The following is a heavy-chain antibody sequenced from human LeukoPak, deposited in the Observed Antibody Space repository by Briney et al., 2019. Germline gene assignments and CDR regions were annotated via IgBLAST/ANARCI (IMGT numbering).Heavy chain of an antibody. V-gene: IGHV3-30*02. D-gene: IGHD3-9*01. J-gene: IGHJ3*02. Sequence: PGGSLRLSCAASGFTFSSYGMHWVRQAPGKGLEWVAFIRYDGSNKYYADSVKGRFTISRDNSKNTLYLQMNSLRAEDTAVYYCAKAFSYYDILTGYAFDIWGQGTMVTVSS. CDR1: GFTFSSYG. CDR3: AKAFSYYDILTGYAFDI. CDR2: IRYDGSNK.